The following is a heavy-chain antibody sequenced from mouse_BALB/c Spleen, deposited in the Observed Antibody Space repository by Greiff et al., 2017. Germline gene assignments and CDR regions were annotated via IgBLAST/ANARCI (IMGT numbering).Heavy chain of an antibody. D-gene: IGHD2-3*01. CDR1: GFTFSSFG. V-gene: IGHV5-17*02. CDR2: ISSGSSTI. CDR3: ARRDMIASWFAC. Sequence: EVKLVESGGGLVQPGGSRKLSCAASGFTFSSFGMHWVRQAPEKGLEWVAYISSGSSTIYYADTVKGRFTISRDNPKNTLFLQMTSLRSEDTAMYYCARRDMIASWFACWGQGTLVTVSA. J-gene: IGHJ3*01.